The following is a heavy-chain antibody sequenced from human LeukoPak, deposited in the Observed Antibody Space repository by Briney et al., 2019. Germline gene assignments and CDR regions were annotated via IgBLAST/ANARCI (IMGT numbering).Heavy chain of an antibody. CDR1: GYTFTSYG. V-gene: IGHV1-18*01. CDR3: ARGSAMAQKQLVRHFDS. CDR2: ISAYNGNT. J-gene: IGHJ4*02. Sequence: ASVKVSCKASGYTFTSYGISWVRQALGQGLEWMGWISAYNGNTKYAQKLQDRVTMTTDTSTTTAYMEVRSLTSDDTAVYYCARGSAMAQKQLVRHFDSWGQGTPVIVSS. D-gene: IGHD6-6*01.